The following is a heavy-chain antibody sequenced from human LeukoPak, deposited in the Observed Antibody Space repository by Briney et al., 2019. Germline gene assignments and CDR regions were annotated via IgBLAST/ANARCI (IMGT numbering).Heavy chain of an antibody. CDR1: GFTFSSYD. J-gene: IGHJ5*02. V-gene: IGHV3-33*01. Sequence: GRSLRLSCAASGFTFSSYDIHWVRQAPGKGLEWVAVIWYDGSNKYYADSVKGRFTIARDNVKNSLYLEMNSLRAEDTAIYYCARARQWLGVSNWFDPWGQGTLVTVSS. CDR2: IWYDGSNK. D-gene: IGHD3-22*01. CDR3: ARARQWLGVSNWFDP.